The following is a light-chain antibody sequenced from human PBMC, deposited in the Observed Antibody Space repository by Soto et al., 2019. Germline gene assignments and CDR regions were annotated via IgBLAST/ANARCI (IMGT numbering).Light chain of an antibody. CDR3: QQYNNYWT. V-gene: IGKV1-5*03. Sequence: DIQMTQSPPSLSASVGDRVTITCRASQSISSWLAWYQQKPGKAPKLLIYKASSLEGGVPSRFSGSGSGTDFTLTISSLQADDFATYYCQQYNNYWTFGQGTKVEIK. CDR2: KAS. CDR1: QSISSW. J-gene: IGKJ1*01.